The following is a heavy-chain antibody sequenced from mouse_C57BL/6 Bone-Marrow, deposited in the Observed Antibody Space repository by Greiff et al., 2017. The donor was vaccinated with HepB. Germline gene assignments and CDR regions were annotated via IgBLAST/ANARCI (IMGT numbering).Heavy chain of an antibody. J-gene: IGHJ4*01. Sequence: VQLVESGAELVKPGASVKISCTASGYAFSSYWMNWVQQRPGKGLEWIGQIYPGGGDTNYNGKFKGKATMTADNSASTAYMQHSILTSEDSAVYVCASYYGSSTYYYAMDYWGQGTSVTVSS. D-gene: IGHD1-1*01. CDR3: ASYYGSSTYYYAMDY. CDR2: IYPGGGDT. V-gene: IGHV1-80*01. CDR1: GYAFSSYW.